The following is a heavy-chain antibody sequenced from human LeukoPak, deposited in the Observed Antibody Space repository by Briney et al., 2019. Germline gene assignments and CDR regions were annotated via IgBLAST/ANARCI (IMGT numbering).Heavy chain of an antibody. Sequence: QPGRSLRLSCAASGFTFSSYGMHWVRQAPGKGLEGVAVISYDGSNKYYADSVKGRFTISRDNSKNTLYLQMNSLRAEDTAVYYCAKGWDLWGQGTLVTVSS. CDR3: AKGWDL. J-gene: IGHJ5*02. CDR2: ISYDGSNK. V-gene: IGHV3-30*18. CDR1: GFTFSSYG.